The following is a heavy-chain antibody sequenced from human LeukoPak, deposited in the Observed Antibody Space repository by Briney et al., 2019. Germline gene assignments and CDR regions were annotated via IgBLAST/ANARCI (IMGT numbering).Heavy chain of an antibody. CDR2: IYTSGST. D-gene: IGHD5-24*01. CDR1: GGSFSSYY. CDR3: ATGDGYNSFDY. Sequence: PSETLSLTCTVSGGSFSSYYWSWIRQPAGKGLEWIGRIYTSGSTNYNSSLKSRVTMSVDTSKNQVSLKLRSVTAADTAVYYCATGDGYNSFDYWGQGTLVTVSS. V-gene: IGHV4-4*07. J-gene: IGHJ4*02.